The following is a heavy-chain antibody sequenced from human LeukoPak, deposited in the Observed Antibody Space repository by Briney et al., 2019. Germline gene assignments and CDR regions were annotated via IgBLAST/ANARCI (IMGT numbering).Heavy chain of an antibody. J-gene: IGHJ6*02. CDR1: GYTFTNYG. V-gene: IGHV1-18*01. D-gene: IGHD2-15*01. CDR3: ARSERLIVVVVAATDGLDV. Sequence: GASVKVSCKASGYTFTNYGISWVRQAPGQGLEWMGWISAYSDSTNYAQKLLGRVTMTTDTSTSTAYMELRSLRSDDTAVYYCARSERLIVVVVAATDGLDVWGQGTTVIVSS. CDR2: ISAYSDST.